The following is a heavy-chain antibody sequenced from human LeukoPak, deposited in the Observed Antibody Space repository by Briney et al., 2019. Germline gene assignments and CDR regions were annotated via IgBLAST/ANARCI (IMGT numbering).Heavy chain of an antibody. J-gene: IGHJ4*02. D-gene: IGHD1-26*01. Sequence: GGSLRLSCAASGLTFSSYAMSWVRQAPGKGLEWVSAISGSGGSTYYADSVKGRFTISRDNSKNTLYLQMNSLRAEDTAVYYCAKDSRGSYGNGYFDYWGQGTLVTVSS. CDR1: GLTFSSYA. CDR2: ISGSGGST. V-gene: IGHV3-23*01. CDR3: AKDSRGSYGNGYFDY.